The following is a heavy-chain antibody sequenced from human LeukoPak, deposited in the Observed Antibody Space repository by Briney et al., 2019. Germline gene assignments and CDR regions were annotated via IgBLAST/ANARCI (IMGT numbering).Heavy chain of an antibody. CDR1: AFIFSGHW. Sequence: GGSLRLSCEGSAFIFSGHWMNWVRQTPGKGLEWVASIKEDGSERQYVDSVKGRFSISRDNTKGSLFLQLNSLRAEDTAVYYCAGGYGDYYNDAFDIWGQGTMVTVSS. CDR3: AGGYGDYYNDAFDI. D-gene: IGHD4-17*01. J-gene: IGHJ3*02. V-gene: IGHV3-7*03. CDR2: IKEDGSER.